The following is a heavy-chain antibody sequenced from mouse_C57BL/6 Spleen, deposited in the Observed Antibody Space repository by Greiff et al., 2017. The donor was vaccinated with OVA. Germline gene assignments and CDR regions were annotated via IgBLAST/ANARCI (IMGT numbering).Heavy chain of an antibody. CDR2: IYPRSGNT. D-gene: IGHD4-1*01. CDR3: ARDWDETYYAMDY. CDR1: GYTFTSYG. Sequence: QVHVKQSGAELARPGASVKLSCKASGYTFTSYGISWVKQRTGQGLEWIGEIYPRSGNTYYNEKFKGKATLTADKSSSTAYMELRSLTSEDSAVYFCARDWDETYYAMDYWGQGTSVTVSS. V-gene: IGHV1-81*01. J-gene: IGHJ4*01.